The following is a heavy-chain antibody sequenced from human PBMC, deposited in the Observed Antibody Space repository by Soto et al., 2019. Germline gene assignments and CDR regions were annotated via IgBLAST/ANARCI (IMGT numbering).Heavy chain of an antibody. V-gene: IGHV4-39*01. J-gene: IGHJ4*02. Sequence: SETLSLTCAVSGASISGSYYYWAWLRQSPGKGPEWIGSVFYTGFTSYNPSLESRVSVSVDTSKGQFSLKLSAVTAADTAVYYCATSQKGYNWNYFDHWGQGALVTVSS. CDR3: ATSQKGYNWNYFDH. CDR1: GASISGSYYY. CDR2: VFYTGFT. D-gene: IGHD1-20*01.